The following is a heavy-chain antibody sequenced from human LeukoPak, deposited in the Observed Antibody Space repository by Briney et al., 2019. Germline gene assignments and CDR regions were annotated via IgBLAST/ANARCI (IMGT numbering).Heavy chain of an antibody. CDR1: GGSFSGYY. CDR3: ARGLGAAAGRGTRYFDY. D-gene: IGHD6-13*01. J-gene: IGHJ4*02. V-gene: IGHV4-34*01. CDR2: INHSGST. Sequence: SETLSLTCAVYGGSFSGYYWSWIRQPPGKGLEWIGEINHSGSTNYNPSLKSRVTISVDTSKNQFSLKLRSVTAADTAVYYCARGLGAAAGRGTRYFDYWGQETLVTVSS.